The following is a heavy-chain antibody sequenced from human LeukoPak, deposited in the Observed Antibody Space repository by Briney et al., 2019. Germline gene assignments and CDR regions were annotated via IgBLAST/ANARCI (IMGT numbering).Heavy chain of an antibody. J-gene: IGHJ3*02. D-gene: IGHD1-26*01. V-gene: IGHV4-30-4*01. CDR2: IYSSGTT. CDR3: ARVYRAAELHDAFDI. Sequence: PSETLSLTCTVSGGSISSGDYSWNWIRQPPGKALEWIGNIYSSGTTSYKPSLKSRITVSVDTSKNQFSLKLTSVTAADTAVYYCARVYRAAELHDAFDIWGQGTMVTVSS. CDR1: GGSISSGDYS.